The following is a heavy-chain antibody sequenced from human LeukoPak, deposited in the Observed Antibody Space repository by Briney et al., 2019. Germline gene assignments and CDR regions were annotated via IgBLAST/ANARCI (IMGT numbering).Heavy chain of an antibody. V-gene: IGHV6-1*01. CDR2: TYYRSKWYY. Sequence: SQTLSLTCAISGDSVSSNTAAWSWIRQSPSRGLEWLGRTYYRSKWYYDYVVSVKSRITINPESSMNQFSLQLQSVTPEDTAVYYCAREVLGTGSFDTWGQGALVTVSS. D-gene: IGHD7-27*01. CDR3: AREVLGTGSFDT. CDR1: GDSVSSNTAA. J-gene: IGHJ4*02.